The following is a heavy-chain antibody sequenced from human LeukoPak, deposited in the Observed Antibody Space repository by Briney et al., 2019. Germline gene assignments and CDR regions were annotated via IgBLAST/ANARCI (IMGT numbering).Heavy chain of an antibody. CDR3: ATCKYGDCFFDY. Sequence: PGGSLRLSCAASGFTFSTYSMNWVRQAPGKGLEWVSYISSGSSTIYYADSVKGRFTISRDNAKNALYLQMNSLRDEDTAVYYCATCKYGDCFFDYWGQGTLVTVSS. V-gene: IGHV3-48*02. D-gene: IGHD4-17*01. J-gene: IGHJ4*02. CDR2: ISSGSSTI. CDR1: GFTFSTYS.